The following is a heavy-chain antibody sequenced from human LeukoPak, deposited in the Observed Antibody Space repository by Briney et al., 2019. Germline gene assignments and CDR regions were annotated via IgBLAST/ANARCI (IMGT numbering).Heavy chain of an antibody. Sequence: PGGSLRLSCAASGFTFSSYGMSWVRQAPGKGLEWVSAISGGGGSTYYADSVKGRFTISRDNSKNTLYLQMNSLRAEDTAVYYCTKDKGYGGPDGLLDYWGQGTLVTVSS. D-gene: IGHD4-23*01. CDR2: ISGGGGST. V-gene: IGHV3-23*01. J-gene: IGHJ4*02. CDR3: TKDKGYGGPDGLLDY. CDR1: GFTFSSYG.